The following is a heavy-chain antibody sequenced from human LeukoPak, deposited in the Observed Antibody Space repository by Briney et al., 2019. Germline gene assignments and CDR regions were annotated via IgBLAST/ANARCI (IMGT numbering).Heavy chain of an antibody. CDR2: MNPNSGNT. CDR1: GYTFTSYD. Sequence: ASVKVSCKASGYTFTSYDINWVRQATGQGLEWMGWMNPNSGNTGYAQKFQGRVTITRNTSISTAYMELSSLRSEDTAVYYCARSIAVFYWFDPSGQGTLVTVSS. CDR3: ARSIAVFYWFDP. V-gene: IGHV1-8*03. D-gene: IGHD6-19*01. J-gene: IGHJ5*02.